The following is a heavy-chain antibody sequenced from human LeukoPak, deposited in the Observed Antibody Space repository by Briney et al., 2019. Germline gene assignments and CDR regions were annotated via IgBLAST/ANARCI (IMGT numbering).Heavy chain of an antibody. Sequence: PSETLSLTCAVYGGSFSGYYWSWIRQPPGKGLEWIGEINHSGSTNYNPSLKSRVTISVDTSKNQLSLKLSSVTAAGTAVYYCARLRYSSGWYEFGRPFDPWGQGTLVTVSS. J-gene: IGHJ5*02. D-gene: IGHD6-19*01. V-gene: IGHV4-34*01. CDR2: INHSGST. CDR3: ARLRYSSGWYEFGRPFDP. CDR1: GGSFSGYY.